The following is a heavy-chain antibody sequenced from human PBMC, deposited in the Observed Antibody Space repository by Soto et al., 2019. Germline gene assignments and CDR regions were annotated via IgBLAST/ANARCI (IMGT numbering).Heavy chain of an antibody. CDR3: AKTMGDCSGGTCYGAYSMDV. V-gene: IGHV3-23*01. CDR2: VSASGGST. Sequence: EVQLLESGGGLVQPGGSLRLSCAASGFTFTTYAISWVRQAPGKGLEWVSGVSASGGSTYSADSVKGRFTISRDNSKNTVHLQMNSLRAEDTAVYYCAKTMGDCSGGTCYGAYSMDVWGQGITVTVSS. J-gene: IGHJ6*02. CDR1: GFTFTTYA. D-gene: IGHD2-15*01.